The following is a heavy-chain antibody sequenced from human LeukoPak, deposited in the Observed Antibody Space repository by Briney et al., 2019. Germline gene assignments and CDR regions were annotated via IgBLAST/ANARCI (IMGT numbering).Heavy chain of an antibody. CDR2: INHSGST. Sequence: PSETLSLTCAVYGGSFSGYYWSWIRQPPGKGLEWIGEINHSGSTNYNPSLKSRVTISVDTSKNQFSLKLSSVTAADTAVYYCARGPLVGATRAREFDYWGQGTLVTVSS. CDR3: ARGPLVGATRAREFDY. D-gene: IGHD1-26*01. CDR1: GGSFSGYY. V-gene: IGHV4-34*01. J-gene: IGHJ4*02.